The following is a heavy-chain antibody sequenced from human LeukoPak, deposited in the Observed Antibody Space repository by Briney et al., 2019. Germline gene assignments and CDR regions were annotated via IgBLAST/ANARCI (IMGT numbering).Heavy chain of an antibody. CDR3: AHAIFGASGWFDP. D-gene: IGHD3-3*01. CDR2: INPNSGGT. J-gene: IGHJ5*02. Sequence: ASVKVSCKASGYTFTGYYMHWIRQAPGHGLEWMGWINPNSGGTNYAQKFQGRVTMTRDTSISTAYMEVNRLRSDDTAIYYCAHAIFGASGWFDPWGQGTLVTVSS. CDR1: GYTFTGYY. V-gene: IGHV1-2*02.